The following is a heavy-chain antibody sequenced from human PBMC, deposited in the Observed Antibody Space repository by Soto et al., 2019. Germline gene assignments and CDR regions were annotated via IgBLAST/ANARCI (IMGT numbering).Heavy chain of an antibody. CDR3: ARRISWFDP. J-gene: IGHJ5*02. CDR1: GVSISSGGYS. D-gene: IGHD2-15*01. V-gene: IGHV4-30-2*01. Sequence: SETLSLTCAVSGVSISSGGYSWSRIRQPPGKGLELIGYNYHSGSTYYNPSRKIRLTMSVDRAKNQFSLKLSSVTAADTAVYYCARRISWFDPWGQGTLVTVSS. CDR2: NYHSGST.